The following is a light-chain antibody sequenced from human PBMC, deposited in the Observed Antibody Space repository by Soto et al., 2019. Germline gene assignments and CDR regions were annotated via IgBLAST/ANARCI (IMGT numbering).Light chain of an antibody. CDR1: QTISSG. Sequence: TQSRGILYFSPGDRATLSCRASQTISSGFLAWYQQKPGKAPKLLIYAASSLQSGVPSRFSGSGSGTDFTLTISSLQPEDFATYYRQQCDSTPRTFGQGTKVHIK. J-gene: IGKJ1*01. CDR3: QQCDSTPRT. V-gene: IGKV1-39*01. CDR2: AAS.